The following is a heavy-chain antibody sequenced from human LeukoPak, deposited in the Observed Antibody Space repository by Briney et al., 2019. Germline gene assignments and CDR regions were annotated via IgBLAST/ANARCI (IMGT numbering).Heavy chain of an antibody. V-gene: IGHV3-15*01. Sequence: PGGSLRLSCEASGFTFNNTWMNWVRQAPGKGLEWVGRIKSKTDGGTPDYAAPVKGRFTIVRDDSRNTLFLQMTSLRTEDTGVYCCTTVRTFWGQGTLVTVSS. J-gene: IGHJ1*01. CDR3: TTVRTF. D-gene: IGHD2/OR15-2a*01. CDR1: GFTFNNTW. CDR2: IKSKTDGGTP.